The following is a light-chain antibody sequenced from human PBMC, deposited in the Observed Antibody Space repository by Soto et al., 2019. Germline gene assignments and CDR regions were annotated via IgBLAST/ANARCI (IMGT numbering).Light chain of an antibody. CDR3: QQYGSSTET. V-gene: IGKV3-20*01. Sequence: EIVLTQSPGTLSLSPGERATLSCRASQSVSSSYLAWYQQKPGQAPRLLIYGASSRATGIPDRFSGSGSGTDFTLTISRLEPEDFAVYYCQQYGSSTETFGQGTKVESK. CDR2: GAS. CDR1: QSVSSSY. J-gene: IGKJ1*01.